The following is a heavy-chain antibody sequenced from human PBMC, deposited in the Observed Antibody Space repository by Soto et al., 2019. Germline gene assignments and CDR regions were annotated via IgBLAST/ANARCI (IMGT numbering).Heavy chain of an antibody. Sequence: LSLTCTVSGGSVSSGSFYWTWIRQPPGKGLEWIGYIYYSGTTNHNPSLKSRVTMSVDRSRNQFSLQLSSVTAADTALYYCAREGRLYNYNGIDVWGQGTTVTVSS. D-gene: IGHD2-2*02. V-gene: IGHV4-61*01. J-gene: IGHJ6*02. CDR3: AREGRLYNYNGIDV. CDR1: GGSVSSGSFY. CDR2: IYYSGTT.